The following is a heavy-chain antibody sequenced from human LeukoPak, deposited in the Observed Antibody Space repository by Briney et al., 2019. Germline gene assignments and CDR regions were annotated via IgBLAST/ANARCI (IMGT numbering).Heavy chain of an antibody. CDR3: AIFQGTYGDNENDY. CDR1: GGTFRSYA. Sequence: SSVKVSCKASGGTFRSYAITWVRQAPGKGLEWMGGIIPMINTPKYAQKFQGRVSITADESTSTGYMEVSSLRSEDTAVYYCAIFQGTYGDNENDYWGQGTLVIVSS. V-gene: IGHV1-69*01. J-gene: IGHJ4*02. CDR2: IIPMINTP. D-gene: IGHD4-17*01.